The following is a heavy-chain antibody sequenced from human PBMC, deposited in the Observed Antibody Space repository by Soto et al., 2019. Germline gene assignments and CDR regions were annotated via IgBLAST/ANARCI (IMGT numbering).Heavy chain of an antibody. D-gene: IGHD3-16*02. V-gene: IGHV3-11*01. J-gene: IGHJ4*02. CDR2: ISSSGSTI. Sequence: GGSLRLSCAASGFTFSDYYMSWIRQAPGKGLEWVSYISSSGSTIYYADSVKGRFTISRDNAKNSLYLQMNSLRAEDTAVYYCARDENDYVWGSYRSGVNYWGQGTLVTVSS. CDR1: GFTFSDYY. CDR3: ARDENDYVWGSYRSGVNY.